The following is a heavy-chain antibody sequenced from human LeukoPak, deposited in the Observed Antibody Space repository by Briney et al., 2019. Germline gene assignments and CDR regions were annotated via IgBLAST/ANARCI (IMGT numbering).Heavy chain of an antibody. D-gene: IGHD4-17*01. CDR2: INPNSGNR. Sequence: GASAKVSCKASGYTFTRYDINWVRQATGQGLEWMGWINPNSGNRGYAQRFQGRVSITRDTSINTAYMELSSLRSDDTAVYYCARANGDLDYWGQGTLVTVSS. CDR1: GYTFTRYD. V-gene: IGHV1-8*03. CDR3: ARANGDLDY. J-gene: IGHJ4*02.